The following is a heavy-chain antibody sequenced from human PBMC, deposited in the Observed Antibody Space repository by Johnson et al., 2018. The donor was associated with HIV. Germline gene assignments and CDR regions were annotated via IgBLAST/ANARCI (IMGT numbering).Heavy chain of an antibody. CDR1: GFTFSSYS. CDR3: AASWYGVARPNAFDI. Sequence: VQLVESGGGVVQPGRSLRLSCAASGFTFSSYSLHWVRQAPGKGLEWVAVTSYDGGNKYYADSVKGRFTISRDNSKNTLYLQMNSLRAEDSAVYYCAASWYGVARPNAFDIWCQGTMVTVSS. D-gene: IGHD2-2*01. J-gene: IGHJ3*02. V-gene: IGHV3-30*04. CDR2: TSYDGGNK.